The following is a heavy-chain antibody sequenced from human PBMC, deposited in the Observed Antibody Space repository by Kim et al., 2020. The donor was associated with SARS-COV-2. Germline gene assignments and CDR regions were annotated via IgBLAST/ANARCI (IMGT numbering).Heavy chain of an antibody. D-gene: IGHD3-10*01. Sequence: SETLSLTCTVSGGSISTGGSNWNWIRQLPGRGLEWIGYIDHSGRGYYNPSLKGRLTMSIHTSENQFSLNLTSVTVADTAIYYCARDRPRYYGGSRIPENGFDPWGQGTLVTVSS. V-gene: IGHV4-31*03. CDR1: GGSISTGGSN. CDR2: IDHSGRG. J-gene: IGHJ5*02. CDR3: ARDRPRYYGGSRIPENGFDP.